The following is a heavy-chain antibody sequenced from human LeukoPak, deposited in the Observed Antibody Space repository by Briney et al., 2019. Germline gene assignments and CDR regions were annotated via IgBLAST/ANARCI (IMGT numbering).Heavy chain of an antibody. CDR1: GGSISSYY. Sequence: SETLSLTCTVSGGSISSYYWSWIRQPPGKGLEWIGYIYYSGSTNYNPSLKSRVTISVDTSKNQFSLKLSSVTAADTAVYYCARESLTRFGELYYYYYYMDVWGKGTTVTISS. CDR3: ARESLTRFGELYYYYYYMDV. CDR2: IYYSGST. J-gene: IGHJ6*03. V-gene: IGHV4-59*12. D-gene: IGHD3-10*01.